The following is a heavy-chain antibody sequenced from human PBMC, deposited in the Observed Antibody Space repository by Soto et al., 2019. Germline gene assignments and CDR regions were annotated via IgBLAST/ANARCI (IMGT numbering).Heavy chain of an antibody. V-gene: IGHV6-1*01. Sequence: SQTLALTWAISGDSVSSNSAAWNWIRQSPSRGLGWLGRTYYRSKTYNDYAVSVKSRITINPETSKNLFSLQLNSLTADDAAVYYSASSTRDLGAFDIWGQGTMVTVSS. CDR2: TYYRSKTYN. J-gene: IGHJ3*02. CDR3: ASSTRDLGAFDI. CDR1: GDSVSSNSAA. D-gene: IGHD7-27*01.